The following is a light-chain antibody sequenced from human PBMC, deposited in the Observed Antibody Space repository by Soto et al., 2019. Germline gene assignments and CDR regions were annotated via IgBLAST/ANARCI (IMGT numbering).Light chain of an antibody. CDR3: QQYNSYSFT. V-gene: IGKV1-5*01. Sequence: DIQMTQSPSTLSASVGDRVTITCRASQNINSWLAWYQQKPGKAPNLLIYDASTLESGVPSRFSGSGSGTEFTLAISSLQPDDFATYYCQQYNSYSFTFGPGTKVDIK. J-gene: IGKJ3*01. CDR2: DAS. CDR1: QNINSW.